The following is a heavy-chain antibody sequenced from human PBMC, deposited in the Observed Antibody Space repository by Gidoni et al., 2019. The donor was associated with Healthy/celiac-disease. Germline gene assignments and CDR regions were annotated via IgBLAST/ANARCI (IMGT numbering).Heavy chain of an antibody. Sequence: QLQLQESGPGLVKPSETLSLTCTVSGGSISSSIYYWGWIRQPPGKGLEWIGSIYYSGSTYYNPSLKSRVTISVDTSKNQFPLKLSSVTAADTAVYYCARDYYYGSGSYYNVGFGYWGQGTLVTVSS. CDR1: GGSISSSIYY. J-gene: IGHJ4*02. CDR2: IYYSGST. D-gene: IGHD3-10*01. CDR3: ARDYYYGSGSYYNVGFGY. V-gene: IGHV4-39*07.